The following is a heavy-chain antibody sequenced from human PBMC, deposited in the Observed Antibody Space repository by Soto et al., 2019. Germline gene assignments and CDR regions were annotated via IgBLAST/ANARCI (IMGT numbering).Heavy chain of an antibody. J-gene: IGHJ4*02. Sequence: GASVKVSCKASGYTFTSYYMHWVRQAPGQGLEWMGIINPSGGSTSYAQKFQGRVTMTRDTSTSTVYMELSSLRSEDTAVYYCARDLERLRLGELSLYARAPLDYWGQGTLVTVSS. CDR1: GYTFTSYY. V-gene: IGHV1-46*01. D-gene: IGHD3-16*02. CDR3: ARDLERLRLGELSLYARAPLDY. CDR2: INPSGGST.